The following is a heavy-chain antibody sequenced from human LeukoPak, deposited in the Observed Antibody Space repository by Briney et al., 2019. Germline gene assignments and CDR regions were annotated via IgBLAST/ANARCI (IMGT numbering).Heavy chain of an antibody. CDR3: ARETTVATGDFDY. J-gene: IGHJ4*02. Sequence: GGSLRLSCAASGFTFSSYEMNWVRQAPGKGLEWVSYISSSSSAIHYADSVKGRFTISRDNVKNSLYLQMNSLRVEDTAVYYCARETTVATGDFDYWGQGTLVTVSS. V-gene: IGHV3-48*03. CDR2: ISSSSSAI. D-gene: IGHD4-23*01. CDR1: GFTFSSYE.